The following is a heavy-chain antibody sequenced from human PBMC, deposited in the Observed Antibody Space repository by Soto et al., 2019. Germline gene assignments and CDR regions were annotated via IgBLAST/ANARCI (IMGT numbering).Heavy chain of an antibody. J-gene: IGHJ4*02. V-gene: IGHV3-21*01. Sequence: EVQLVESGGGLVKPGGSLRLSCAASGFTFSSYSMNWVRQAPGKGLEWVSSISSSSSYIYYADSVKGRFTISRDNAKNSLYLQMNSLRAEDTAVYYCARDEDCSGGSCYRPGDYWGQGTLVTVSS. CDR3: ARDEDCSGGSCYRPGDY. CDR2: ISSSSSYI. D-gene: IGHD2-15*01. CDR1: GFTFSSYS.